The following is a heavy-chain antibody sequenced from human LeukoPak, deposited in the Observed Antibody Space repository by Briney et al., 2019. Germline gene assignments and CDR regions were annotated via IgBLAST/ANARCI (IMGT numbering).Heavy chain of an antibody. V-gene: IGHV3-43*01. CDR1: GFTFDDYT. CDR2: ISWDGGST. D-gene: IGHD3-22*01. CDR3: ARAPVYYDGTRGYLKISNWYFDL. J-gene: IGHJ2*01. Sequence: GGSLRLSCAASGFTFDDYTMHWVRQAPGKGLEWVSLISWDGGSTYYADSVKGRFTISRDNSKNSLYLQMNSLRAEDTAVYYCARAPVYYDGTRGYLKISNWYFDLWGRGTLVTVSS.